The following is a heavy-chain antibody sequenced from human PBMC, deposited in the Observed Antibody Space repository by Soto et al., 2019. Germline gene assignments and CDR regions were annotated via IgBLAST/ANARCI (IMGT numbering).Heavy chain of an antibody. Sequence: HLQLQESGQGLVKPAESLSLTCTVSGGSLRSSDYFWGWIRQPPGKGLEWIGSVHYSGSTYYNPSLNSRVTISVDTSKNQFSLKLSSVTAADTAVHYCARLGLGERPPDYWGQGTLVTVSS. CDR3: ARLGLGERPPDY. V-gene: IGHV4-39*01. CDR1: GGSLRSSDYF. J-gene: IGHJ4*02. CDR2: VHYSGST. D-gene: IGHD3-10*01.